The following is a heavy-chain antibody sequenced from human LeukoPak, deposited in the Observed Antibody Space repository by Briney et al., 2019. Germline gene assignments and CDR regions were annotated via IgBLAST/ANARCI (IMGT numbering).Heavy chain of an antibody. CDR1: GYTFTGYY. CDR3: ARVGSNPLYYYYYMDV. Sequence: GASVKVSCKASGYTFTGYYMHWVRQAPGQGLEWMGWINPNSGGTNYAQKFQGRVTMTRDTSISTAYMELRSLRSDDTAVYYCARVGSNPLYYYYYMDVWGKGTTVTVSS. J-gene: IGHJ6*03. D-gene: IGHD3-10*01. V-gene: IGHV1-2*02. CDR2: INPNSGGT.